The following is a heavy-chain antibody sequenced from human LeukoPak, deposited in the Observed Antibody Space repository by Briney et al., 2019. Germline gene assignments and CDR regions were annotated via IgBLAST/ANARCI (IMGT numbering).Heavy chain of an antibody. D-gene: IGHD2-21*01. CDR3: ARIAAPGNHYMDV. Sequence: GGSLRLSCAASGFTFNDYGMSWVRQAPGKGLEWVSGINWNGGSTSYADSVKGRFTISRDNAKNSLYLQMNSLRADDTALYYCARIAAPGNHYMDVWGKGTTVTVSS. CDR1: GFTFNDYG. V-gene: IGHV3-20*04. J-gene: IGHJ6*03. CDR2: INWNGGST.